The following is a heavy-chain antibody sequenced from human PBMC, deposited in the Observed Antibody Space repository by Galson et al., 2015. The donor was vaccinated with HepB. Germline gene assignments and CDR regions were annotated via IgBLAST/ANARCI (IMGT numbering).Heavy chain of an antibody. J-gene: IGHJ4*02. CDR2: ISGSGGST. CDR1: GFTFSGYA. Sequence: SLRLSCAASGFTFSGYAMSWVRQAPGKGLEWVSGISGSGGSTYYADSVKGRFTISRDNPKNTVYLQMNSLRDEDTAVYFCAKCPRRVEVGGGGCDCWGQGTLVTVSS. D-gene: IGHD6-19*01. V-gene: IGHV3-23*01. CDR3: AKCPRRVEVGGGGCDC.